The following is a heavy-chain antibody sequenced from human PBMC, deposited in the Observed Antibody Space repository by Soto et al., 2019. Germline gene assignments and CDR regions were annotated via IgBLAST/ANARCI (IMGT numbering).Heavy chain of an antibody. V-gene: IGHV3-30*03. CDR2: ISFDGSNT. J-gene: IGHJ4*02. CDR3: GAGQFFSDY. D-gene: IGHD6-19*01. Sequence: QVQLVESGGGVVQPGRSLRLSCAASGFTFSSYGMHWVRQAPGKGLEWVALISFDGSNTYYADSVKGRFTISRDNSQNTLYLQMHSLIAEDTSLYYCGAGQFFSDYWGQGALVTVSP. CDR1: GFTFSSYG.